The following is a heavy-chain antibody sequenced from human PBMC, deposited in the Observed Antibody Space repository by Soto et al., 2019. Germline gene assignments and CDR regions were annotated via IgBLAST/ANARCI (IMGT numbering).Heavy chain of an antibody. Sequence: GGSLRLSCAASGFTFSSYAMSWVRQAPGKGLEWVSVISGSGGSTYYADSVKGRFTISRDNSKNTLYLQMNSLRAEDTAVYYCAKDGPAAIMELNYGMDVWGQGTTVTVSS. V-gene: IGHV3-23*01. D-gene: IGHD2-2*01. CDR2: ISGSGGST. J-gene: IGHJ6*02. CDR3: AKDGPAAIMELNYGMDV. CDR1: GFTFSSYA.